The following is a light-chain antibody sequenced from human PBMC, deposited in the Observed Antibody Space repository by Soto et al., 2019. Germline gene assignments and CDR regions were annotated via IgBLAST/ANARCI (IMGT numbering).Light chain of an antibody. Sequence: QPVLTQPPSASGTPGQRVTISCSGSSSNIGRNYVYWYQQLPGTAPKLLIYRNNQRPSGVPDRFSGSKSGTSASLAISGLRSEDEADYYCAAWDDSLSAYVVFGGGTKLTVL. CDR2: RNN. J-gene: IGLJ2*01. V-gene: IGLV1-47*01. CDR1: SSNIGRNY. CDR3: AAWDDSLSAYVV.